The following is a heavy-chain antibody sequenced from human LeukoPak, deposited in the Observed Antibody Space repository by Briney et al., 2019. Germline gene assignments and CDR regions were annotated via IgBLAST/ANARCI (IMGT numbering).Heavy chain of an antibody. J-gene: IGHJ5*02. CDR2: IYYSGRT. V-gene: IGHV4-39*01. CDR1: GGSISSSSYY. Sequence: KASETLSLTCTVSGGSISSSSYYWGWIRQPPGKGLEWIGSIYYSGRTSYNPSLKSRVTISVDTSKNQFPLKLSSVTAADTAVYYCARQYYDFWSGSAGDWFDPWGQGTLVTVSS. CDR3: ARQYYDFWSGSAGDWFDP. D-gene: IGHD3-3*01.